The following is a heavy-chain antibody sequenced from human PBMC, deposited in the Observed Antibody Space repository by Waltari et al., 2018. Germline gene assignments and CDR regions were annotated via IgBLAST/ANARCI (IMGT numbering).Heavy chain of an antibody. V-gene: IGHV3-48*04. CDR2: ISSSSDWI. CDR3: AGIRRGYWFFDL. Sequence: DVQLVESGGGLVQPGGSLRLSCAASGFTFTTYSMNWVRQAPGQGLEWIAYISSSSDWIYSADSVKGRFTISRDNAKNSVYLQMNSLRADDTAVYYCAGIRRGYWFFDLWGRGTLVTVSS. D-gene: IGHD3-10*01. J-gene: IGHJ2*01. CDR1: GFTFTTYS.